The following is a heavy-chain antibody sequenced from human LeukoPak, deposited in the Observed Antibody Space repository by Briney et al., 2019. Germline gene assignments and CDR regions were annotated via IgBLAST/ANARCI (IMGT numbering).Heavy chain of an antibody. CDR3: ARRFYDILTGNDY. D-gene: IGHD3-9*01. V-gene: IGHV3-23*01. Sequence: PGGSLRLSCAASGFTFSSYAMSWVRQAPGKGLEWVSAISGSGGSTYYADSVKGRFTISRDNAKNSLYLQMNSLRAQDTAVYYCARRFYDILTGNDYWGQGTLVTVSS. J-gene: IGHJ4*02. CDR1: GFTFSSYA. CDR2: ISGSGGST.